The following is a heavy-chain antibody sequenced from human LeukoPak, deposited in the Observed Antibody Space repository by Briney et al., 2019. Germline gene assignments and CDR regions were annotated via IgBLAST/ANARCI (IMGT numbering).Heavy chain of an antibody. J-gene: IGHJ3*02. CDR2: MWYDGSDK. V-gene: IGHV3-33*01. CDR1: GFTFSSHG. D-gene: IGHD3-22*01. Sequence: GGSLRLSCAASGFTFSSHGMHWVRQAPGKGLEWVALMWYDGSDKYYVDSVKGRFTISRDNSKNTVHLQMNTLRAEDTAVYYCVRDGGEYSDSSGKYHDAFDIWGHGTMVTVSS. CDR3: VRDGGEYSDSSGKYHDAFDI.